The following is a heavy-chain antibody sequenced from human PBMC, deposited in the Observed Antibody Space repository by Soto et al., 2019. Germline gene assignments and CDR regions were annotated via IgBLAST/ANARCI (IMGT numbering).Heavy chain of an antibody. V-gene: IGHV3-11*04. J-gene: IGHJ6*02. CDR1: GFTFSDYY. CDR2: ISGSGDTI. D-gene: IGHD4-4*01. Sequence: PGGSLRLSCAASGFTFSDYYMSWIRQAPGKGLEWVSYISGSGDTIYYADSVKGRFTISRDNTKNSLYLQMNSLRAEDTAVYYCAKDMTTVTTSLYYYYGMDVWGQGTTVTVSS. CDR3: AKDMTTVTTSLYYYYGMDV.